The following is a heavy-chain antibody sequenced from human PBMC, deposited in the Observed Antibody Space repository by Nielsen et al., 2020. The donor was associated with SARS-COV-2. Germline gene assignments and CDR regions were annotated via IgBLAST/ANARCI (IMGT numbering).Heavy chain of an antibody. CDR3: ARTTGLGDGYNQFLPNDYYYYGMDV. CDR2: IWYDGSNK. V-gene: IGHV3-30*04. J-gene: IGHJ6*02. Sequence: WIRQPPGKALEWVAVIWYDGSNKYYADSVKGRFTISRDNSKNTLYLQMNSLRAEDTAVYYCARTTGLGDGYNQFLPNDYYYYGMDVWGQGTTVTVSS. D-gene: IGHD5-24*01.